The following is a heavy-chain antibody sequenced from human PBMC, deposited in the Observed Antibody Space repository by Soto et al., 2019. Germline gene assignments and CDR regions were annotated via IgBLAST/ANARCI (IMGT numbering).Heavy chain of an antibody. CDR2: IKTKVESYAT. Sequence: VQLVESGGGLVQPGGSLKLSCAASGFTLSAFDIHWVRQASGEGLEWVGRIKTKVESYATELAASVKGRFTISRDDPKNTAYLEMNSLKTEDTAVYYCTRRHCSGGGCYSDFDYWGQGTLVTVS. J-gene: IGHJ4*02. D-gene: IGHD2-15*01. CDR3: TRRHCSGGGCYSDFDY. V-gene: IGHV3-73*01. CDR1: GFTLSAFD.